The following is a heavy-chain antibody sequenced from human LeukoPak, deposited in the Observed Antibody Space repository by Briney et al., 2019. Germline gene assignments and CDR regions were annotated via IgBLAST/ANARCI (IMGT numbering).Heavy chain of an antibody. CDR3: ARESASGQH. J-gene: IGHJ1*01. D-gene: IGHD3-3*01. V-gene: IGHV7-4-1*02. CDR2: INTNTGNP. CDR1: GYTFTNYA. Sequence: GASVKVSCKASGYTFTNYAINWVRQAPGQGLERMGWINTNTGNPTYAQGFTGRFVFSLDTSVSTAYLQISSLKAEDTAVYYCARESASGQHWGQGTLVTVSS.